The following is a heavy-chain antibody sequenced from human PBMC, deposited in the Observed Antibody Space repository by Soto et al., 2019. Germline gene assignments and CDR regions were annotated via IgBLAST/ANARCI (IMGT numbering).Heavy chain of an antibody. V-gene: IGHV3-74*01. D-gene: IGHD2-15*01. CDR2: INSDGSST. J-gene: IGHJ4*02. Sequence: GGSLRLSCAASGFTFSSYWMHWVRQAPGKGLVWVSRINSDGSSTSYADSVKGRFTISRDNAKNTLYLQMNSLRAEDTAVYYCARGGPFAATQGHWGQGTLVTVSS. CDR1: GFTFSSYW. CDR3: ARGGPFAATQGH.